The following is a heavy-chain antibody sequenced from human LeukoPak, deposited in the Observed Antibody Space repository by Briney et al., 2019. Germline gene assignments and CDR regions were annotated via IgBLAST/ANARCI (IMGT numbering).Heavy chain of an antibody. Sequence: SETLSLTCTVSGGPISSYYWSWIRQPPGKGLERIGYIYYSGSTNYNPSLKSRVTISVDTSKNQFSLKLSSVTAADTAVYYCARLVRAAAANYYYYYGMDVWGQGTTVTVSS. CDR3: ARLVRAAAANYYYYYGMDV. D-gene: IGHD6-13*01. CDR2: IYYSGST. CDR1: GGPISSYY. J-gene: IGHJ6*02. V-gene: IGHV4-59*08.